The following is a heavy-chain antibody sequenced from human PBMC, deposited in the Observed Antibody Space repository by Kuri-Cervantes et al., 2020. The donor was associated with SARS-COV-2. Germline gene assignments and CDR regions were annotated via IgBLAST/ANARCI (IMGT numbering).Heavy chain of an antibody. Sequence: LSLTCAASGFTFDDYAMHWVRQAPGKGLEWVSGISWNSGSIGYADSVKGRFTISRDNAKNSLYLQMNSLRAEDMALYYCAKDIAPFSEHAFDIWGQGTMVTVSS. CDR3: AKDIAPFSEHAFDI. CDR1: GFTFDDYA. CDR2: ISWNSGSI. J-gene: IGHJ3*02. V-gene: IGHV3-9*03.